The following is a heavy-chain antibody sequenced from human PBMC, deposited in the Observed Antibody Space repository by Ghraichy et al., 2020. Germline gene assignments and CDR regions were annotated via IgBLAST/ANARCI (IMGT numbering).Heavy chain of an antibody. D-gene: IGHD1/OR15-1a*01. V-gene: IGHV3-23*01. CDR2: ISGSGVTT. CDR1: GFTFDSYA. CDR3: AKYTTTSPPEY. J-gene: IGHJ4*02. Sequence: GGSLRLSCVASGFTFDSYAMSWVRQAPGKGLEWVSGISGSGVTTYYADSVRGRFTISRDNSKNTLYLQMNSLRAEDTAVYYCAKYTTTSPPEYWGQGTLVTVSS.